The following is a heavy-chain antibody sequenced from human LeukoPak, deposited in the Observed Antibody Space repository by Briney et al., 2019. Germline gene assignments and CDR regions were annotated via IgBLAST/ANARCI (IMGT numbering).Heavy chain of an antibody. J-gene: IGHJ6*03. V-gene: IGHV3-48*03. CDR1: GFIFSSYE. Sequence: GGSLRLSCAASGFIFSSYEMNWVRQAPGKGLEWVSYISSSGSAIYYADSVKGRLTISRDNAKNSLYLQMNSLRAEDTAVYYCARRRGYMDVWGKGTTVTVSS. CDR3: ARRRGYMDV. D-gene: IGHD5-12*01. CDR2: ISSSGSAI.